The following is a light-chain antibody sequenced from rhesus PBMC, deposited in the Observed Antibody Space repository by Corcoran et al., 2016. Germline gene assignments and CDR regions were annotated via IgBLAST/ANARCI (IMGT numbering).Light chain of an antibody. CDR3: SSYAGSNTYI. V-gene: IGLV2-32*02. J-gene: IGLJ1*01. CDR2: EVS. Sequence: QAALTQPRSVSGSPGQSVTISCTGTSSDISGYNYVSWYQQHPGTAPKLMIYEVSKRPSGVSDRFSGSKSGNTASLTISGLQAEDEADYYCSSYAGSNTYIFDAGTRLTVL. CDR1: SSDISGYNY.